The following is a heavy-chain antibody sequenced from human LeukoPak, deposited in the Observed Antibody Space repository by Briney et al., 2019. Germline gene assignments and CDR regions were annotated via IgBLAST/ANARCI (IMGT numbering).Heavy chain of an antibody. J-gene: IGHJ6*02. CDR1: GYTFTGYY. D-gene: IGHD3-22*01. Sequence: ASVKVSCKASGYTFTGYYMHWVRQAPGQGLEWMGWINPNSGGTNYAQKFQGRVTMTRDTSISTAYMELSRLRSDDTAVYYCARELGYLTMIVVVGDYYYGMDVWGQGTTVTVSS. V-gene: IGHV1-2*02. CDR2: INPNSGGT. CDR3: ARELGYLTMIVVVGDYYYGMDV.